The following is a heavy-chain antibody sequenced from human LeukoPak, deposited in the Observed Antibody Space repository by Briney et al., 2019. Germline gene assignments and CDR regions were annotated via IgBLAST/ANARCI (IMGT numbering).Heavy chain of an antibody. CDR2: ISSSSSTI. CDR3: ASGKRPAAPAYYFDY. J-gene: IGHJ4*02. CDR1: GFTFSSYS. V-gene: IGHV3-48*01. D-gene: IGHD2-2*01. Sequence: GGSLRLSCAASGFTFSSYSMNWVRQAPGKGLEWVSYISSSSSTIYYADSVKGRFTISRDNAKNSLYLQMNSLRAEDTAVYYCASGKRPAAPAYYFDYWGQGTLVTVSS.